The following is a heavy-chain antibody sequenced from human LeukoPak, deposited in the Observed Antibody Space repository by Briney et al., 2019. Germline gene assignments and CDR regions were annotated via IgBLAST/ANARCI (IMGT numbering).Heavy chain of an antibody. J-gene: IGHJ3*02. CDR1: GFTFSSYG. Sequence: GGSLRLSCAASGFTFSSYGMHWVRQAPGKGLEWVSYISSSGSTIYYADSVKGRFTISRDNAKNSLYLQMNSLRAEDTAVYYCARERERAFDIWGQGTMVTVSS. CDR3: ARERERAFDI. CDR2: ISSSGSTI. V-gene: IGHV3-48*04.